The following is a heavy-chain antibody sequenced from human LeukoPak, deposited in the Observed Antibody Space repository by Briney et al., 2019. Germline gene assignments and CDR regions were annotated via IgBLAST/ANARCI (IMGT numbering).Heavy chain of an antibody. J-gene: IGHJ4*02. CDR1: GFTFSIYA. CDR3: TRDRPNYYGSDGHYYRRNGDY. D-gene: IGHD3-22*01. V-gene: IGHV3-23*01. Sequence: PGGSLRLSCAASGFTFSIYAMSWVRQAPGKGLEWVSSISSKGELTFYADSVKGRFTISRDNSESTLYLQMNILRAEHTAIYYCTRDRPNYYGSDGHYYRRNGDYWGQGTLVTVSS. CDR2: ISSKGELT.